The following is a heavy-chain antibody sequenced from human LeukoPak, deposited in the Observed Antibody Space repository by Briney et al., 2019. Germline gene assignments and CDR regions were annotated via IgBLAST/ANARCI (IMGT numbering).Heavy chain of an antibody. J-gene: IGHJ5*02. CDR2: IYYSGST. CDR1: GGSISSYY. D-gene: IGHD3-22*01. Sequence: SETLSLTCTVSGGSISSYYWSWIRQPPGKGLEWIGYIYYSGSTNYNPSLKSRVTISVDTSKNQFSLKLSSVTAADTAVYYCARDSSGYLGWFDPWGPGTLVTVSS. V-gene: IGHV4-59*01. CDR3: ARDSSGYLGWFDP.